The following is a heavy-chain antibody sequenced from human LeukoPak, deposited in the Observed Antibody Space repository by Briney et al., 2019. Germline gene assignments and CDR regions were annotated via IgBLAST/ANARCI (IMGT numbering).Heavy chain of an antibody. CDR3: ARYYSSNWQFDY. V-gene: IGHV1-2*02. J-gene: IGHJ4*02. CDR1: GYTFSDYF. D-gene: IGHD6-13*01. CDR2: IKPNSGGT. Sequence: ASVKVSCKTSGYTFSDYFVHWVRQAPGQGLEWMGWIKPNSGGTAYAQKFQGRVTMTRDTSIRTAYMELSRLTYDDTAVYHCARYYSSNWQFDYWGQGTLVTVSS.